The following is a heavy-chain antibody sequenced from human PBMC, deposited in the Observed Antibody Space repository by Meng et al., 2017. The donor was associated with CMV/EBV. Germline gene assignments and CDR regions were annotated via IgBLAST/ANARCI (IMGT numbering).Heavy chain of an antibody. Sequence: LSLTCAASGFTFSSSSMNWVRQAPGKGLEWVSSISSSSSYIYYADSVKGRFTISRDNAKNSLYLQITSLRAEDTAVYYCARVGYSNYEPLYYYYGMDVWGQGTTVTVSS. CDR3: ARVGYSNYEPLYYYYGMDV. CDR2: ISSSSSYI. V-gene: IGHV3-21*01. CDR1: GFTFSSSS. D-gene: IGHD4-11*01. J-gene: IGHJ6*02.